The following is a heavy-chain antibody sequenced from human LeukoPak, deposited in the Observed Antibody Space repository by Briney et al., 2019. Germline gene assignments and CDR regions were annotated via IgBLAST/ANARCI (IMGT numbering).Heavy chain of an antibody. V-gene: IGHV4-30-4*01. D-gene: IGHD5-18*01. CDR2: IYYSGST. J-gene: IGHJ5*02. Sequence: PSETQSLTCTVSGGSISSGDYYWSWIRQPPGKGLEWIGYIYYSGSTYYNPSLKSRVTISVDTSKNQFSLKLSSVTAADTAVYYCARGGGYSYGYNWFDPWGQGTLVTVSS. CDR3: ARGGGYSYGYNWFDP. CDR1: GGSISSGDYY.